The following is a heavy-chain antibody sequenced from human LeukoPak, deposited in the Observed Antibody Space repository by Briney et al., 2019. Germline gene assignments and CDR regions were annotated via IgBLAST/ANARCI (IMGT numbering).Heavy chain of an antibody. D-gene: IGHD2-15*01. V-gene: IGHV4-61*01. Sequence: SQTLSLTCVVSGDSISSGHYYWSWIRQPPGKGLEWIGYIYYSGGTNYNPSLKSRVTVSVDTSKNQFSLKLSSVTAADTAVYYCARLSRHLWSDGSSLLDYWGQGILVTVSS. CDR1: GDSISSGHYY. J-gene: IGHJ4*02. CDR3: ARLSRHLWSDGSSLLDY. CDR2: IYYSGGT.